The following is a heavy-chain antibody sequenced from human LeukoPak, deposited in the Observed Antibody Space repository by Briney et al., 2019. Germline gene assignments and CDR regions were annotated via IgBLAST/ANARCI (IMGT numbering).Heavy chain of an antibody. Sequence: GGSLRLSCAASGFTFSSYAMSWVRQAPGKGLEWVSAISGSGGSTYYADSVKGRFTISRDKSKNTLFLQMHSLRAEDTAVYYCAKAGSGSYYAHFDYWGQGTLVTVSS. V-gene: IGHV3-23*01. CDR3: AKAGSGSYYAHFDY. CDR1: GFTFSSYA. J-gene: IGHJ4*02. D-gene: IGHD1-26*01. CDR2: ISGSGGST.